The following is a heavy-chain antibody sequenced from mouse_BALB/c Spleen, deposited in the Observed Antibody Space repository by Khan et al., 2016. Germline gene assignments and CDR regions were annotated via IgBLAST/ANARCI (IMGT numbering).Heavy chain of an antibody. Sequence: EVKLEESGPGLVKPSQSLSLTCTVTGYSITSDYAWNWIRQFPGNKLEWMGYISYSGSTSYNPSLKSRISSTRDTYKNQFFLQLNSVTTEDTATYYCASHTVVEGYFDYWGQGTTLAVSS. CDR2: ISYSGST. V-gene: IGHV3-2*02. D-gene: IGHD1-1*01. CDR3: ASHTVVEGYFDY. CDR1: GYSITSDYA. J-gene: IGHJ2*01.